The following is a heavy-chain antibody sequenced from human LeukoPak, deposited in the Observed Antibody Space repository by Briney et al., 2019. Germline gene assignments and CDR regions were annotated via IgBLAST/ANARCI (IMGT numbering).Heavy chain of an antibody. CDR3: AKTGVPAVLWYYYYYYMDV. Sequence: HTGGSLRLSCAASGFTFSSYAMSWVRQAPGKGLEWVSAISGSGGSTYYADSVKGRFTISRDNSKNTLYLQMNSLRAEDTAVYYCAKTGVPAVLWYYYYYYMDVWGKGTTVTVSS. D-gene: IGHD2-2*01. CDR2: ISGSGGST. J-gene: IGHJ6*03. V-gene: IGHV3-23*01. CDR1: GFTFSSYA.